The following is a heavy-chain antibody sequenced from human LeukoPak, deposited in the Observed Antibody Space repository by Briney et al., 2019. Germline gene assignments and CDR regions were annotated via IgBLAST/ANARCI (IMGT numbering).Heavy chain of an antibody. CDR1: NGSINFVSYY. V-gene: IGHV4-61*01. J-gene: IGHJ4*02. Sequence: SETLSLTCTVSNGSINFVSYYWGWIRQPPGKGLEWLGYIHYTGNTIYNPSLKSRVTISMDTAKNQFSLKVSSVTAADTAVYYCVRDCAGMTGTGLDYWGQGILATVSS. CDR3: VRDCAGMTGTGLDY. CDR2: IHYTGNT. D-gene: IGHD3-9*01.